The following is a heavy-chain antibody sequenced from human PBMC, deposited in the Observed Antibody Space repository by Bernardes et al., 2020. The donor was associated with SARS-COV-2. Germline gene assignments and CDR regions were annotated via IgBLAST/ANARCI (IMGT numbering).Heavy chain of an antibody. V-gene: IGHV1-18*03. J-gene: IGHJ4*02. Sequence: ASVKVSCKASGYDFNTYGISWVRQAPGQGLEWLGWISTSNGDTNGGQKFQGRVTMTTDTSTSTAYLELRNLRSDDMGVYYCARRDGVVSPDDFWGQGTLVTVSS. D-gene: IGHD3-3*01. CDR2: ISTSNGDT. CDR3: ARRDGVVSPDDF. CDR1: GYDFNTYG.